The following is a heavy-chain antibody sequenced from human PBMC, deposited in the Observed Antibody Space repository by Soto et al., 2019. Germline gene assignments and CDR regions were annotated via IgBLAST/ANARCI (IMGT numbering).Heavy chain of an antibody. D-gene: IGHD6-13*01. J-gene: IGHJ6*02. Sequence: ASVKVSCKASGYTFTTYGISWVRQAPGQGLEWMGWISAYNGNTNYAQKVQGRVTMTTDTSTSTAYMELRSLRSDDTAVYYCARDFEWHGYSSSADGMDVWGQGTTVTVSS. CDR1: GYTFTTYG. CDR2: ISAYNGNT. V-gene: IGHV1-18*01. CDR3: ARDFEWHGYSSSADGMDV.